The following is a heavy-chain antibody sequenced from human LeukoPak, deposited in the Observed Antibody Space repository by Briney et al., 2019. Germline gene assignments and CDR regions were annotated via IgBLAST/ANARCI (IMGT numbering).Heavy chain of an antibody. V-gene: IGHV3-23*01. J-gene: IGHJ6*03. Sequence: GGSLRLSCAASGFTFSSYAMSWVRQAPGKGLEWVSAISGSGGSTYYADSVKGRFTISRDNSKNTLYLQMNSLRAEDTAVHYCAKSPPSLMVYDYYYYYMDVWGKGTTVTVSS. D-gene: IGHD2-8*01. CDR3: AKSPPSLMVYDYYYYYMDV. CDR2: ISGSGGST. CDR1: GFTFSSYA.